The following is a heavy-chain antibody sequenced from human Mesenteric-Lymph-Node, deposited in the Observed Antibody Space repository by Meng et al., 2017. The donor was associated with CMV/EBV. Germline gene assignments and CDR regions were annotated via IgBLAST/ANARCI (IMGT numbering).Heavy chain of an antibody. V-gene: IGHV4-31*03. J-gene: IGHJ4*02. CDR3: ARQSGSYPYYFDY. CDR1: GGSISSGGYY. CDR2: IYYSGYT. Sequence: SETLSLTCTVSGGSISSGGYYWSWIRQHPGKGLEWIGYIYYSGYTYYNPSLKSRVTISVDTSKNHFSLKLSSVTAADTAVYYCARQSGSYPYYFDYWGQGTLVTVSS. D-gene: IGHD1-26*01.